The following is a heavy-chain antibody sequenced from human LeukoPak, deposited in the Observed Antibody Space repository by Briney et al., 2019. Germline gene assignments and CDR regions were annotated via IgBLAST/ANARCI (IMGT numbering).Heavy chain of an antibody. D-gene: IGHD4-23*01. Sequence: ASVKGSCKASGYTFTSYYMHWVRQAPGQGLEWMGIINPSGGSTSYAQKFQGRVTMTRDTSTSTVYMELSSLRSEDTAVYYCARDSDYGGNGGNYYFDYWGQGTLVTVSS. CDR3: ARDSDYGGNGGNYYFDY. CDR1: GYTFTSYY. CDR2: INPSGGST. V-gene: IGHV1-46*01. J-gene: IGHJ4*02.